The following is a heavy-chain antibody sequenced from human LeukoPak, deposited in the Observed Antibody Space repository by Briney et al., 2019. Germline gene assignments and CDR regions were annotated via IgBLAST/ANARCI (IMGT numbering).Heavy chain of an antibody. V-gene: IGHV1-24*01. Sequence: ASVKVSCKVSGYTLTELSMHWVRQAPGKGLEWMGGFDPEDGETIYAQKFQGRVTMTEDTSTDTAYMELSSLRFEDTAVYYCATDSWGDPGLVGAFDMWGQGTMVTVSS. D-gene: IGHD2-2*01. CDR1: GYTLTELS. CDR3: ATDSWGDPGLVGAFDM. CDR2: FDPEDGET. J-gene: IGHJ3*02.